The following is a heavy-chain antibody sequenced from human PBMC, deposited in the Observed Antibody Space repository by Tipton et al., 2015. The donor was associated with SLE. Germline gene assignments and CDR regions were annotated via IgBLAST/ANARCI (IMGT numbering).Heavy chain of an antibody. D-gene: IGHD2-2*01. Sequence: SLRLSCAASEFTFSNYAMTWVRQAPGKGLEWVSSISSSSSYIYYADSVKGRFTISRDNAKNSLYLQMNSLRAEDTAVYYCARDPIVVVPAAPPDDAFDIWGQGTMVTVSS. CDR3: ARDPIVVVPAAPPDDAFDI. CDR1: EFTFSNYA. CDR2: ISSSSSYI. V-gene: IGHV3-21*01. J-gene: IGHJ3*02.